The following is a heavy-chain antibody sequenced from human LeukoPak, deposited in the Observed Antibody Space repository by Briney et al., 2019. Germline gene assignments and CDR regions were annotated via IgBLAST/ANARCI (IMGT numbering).Heavy chain of an antibody. Sequence: GSLRLSCAASGLTFSNFAMSWVRQAPGKGLEWVAVIWYDGSNKYYADSVKGRFTISRDNSKNTLYLQMNSLRAEDTAVYYCARDNGEVAMFDYWGQGTLVTVSS. J-gene: IGHJ4*02. CDR1: GLTFSNFA. D-gene: IGHD3-16*01. CDR3: ARDNGEVAMFDY. CDR2: IWYDGSNK. V-gene: IGHV3-33*08.